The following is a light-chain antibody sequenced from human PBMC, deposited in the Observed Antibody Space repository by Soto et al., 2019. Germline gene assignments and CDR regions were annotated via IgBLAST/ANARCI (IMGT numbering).Light chain of an antibody. CDR1: SSDVGGYNY. CDR2: EVS. CDR3: SAYAASNNLGV. J-gene: IGLJ2*01. V-gene: IGLV2-8*01. Sequence: QSVLTQPPSASGSPGQSVTISCIGTSSDVGGYNYVSWYQQHPGKAPKLMIYEVSKRPSGVPDRFSGSKSGNPASLTVSGLQAADESDYYCSAYAASNNLGVFGGGTQLTVL.